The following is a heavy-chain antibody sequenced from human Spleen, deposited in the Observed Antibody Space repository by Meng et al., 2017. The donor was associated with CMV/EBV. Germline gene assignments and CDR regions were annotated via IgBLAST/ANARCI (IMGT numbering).Heavy chain of an antibody. V-gene: IGHV3-30*02. CDR2: IRYDGSNK. D-gene: IGHD3-22*01. Sequence: GESLKISCAASGFTFSSYSMNWVRQAPGKGLEWVAFIRYDGSNKYYADSVKGRFTISRDNSKNTLYLQMNSLRAEDTAVYYCAKRGDSSGTYAMDVWGQGTTVTVSS. J-gene: IGHJ6*02. CDR3: AKRGDSSGTYAMDV. CDR1: GFTFSSYS.